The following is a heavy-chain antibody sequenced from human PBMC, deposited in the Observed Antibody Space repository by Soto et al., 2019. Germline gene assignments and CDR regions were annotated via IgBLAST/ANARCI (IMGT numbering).Heavy chain of an antibody. J-gene: IGHJ3*02. CDR3: AKDNTKGRGMATTDDAFDI. V-gene: IGHV3-30*18. CDR1: GFTFSSYG. D-gene: IGHD5-12*01. CDR2: ISYAGSNK. Sequence: GGSLRLSCAASGFTFSSYGMHWVRQGPGKGLEWVAVISYAGSNKYYADSVKGRFTISRDNSKNTLYLQMNSLRAEDTAVYYCAKDNTKGRGMATTDDAFDIWGQGTMVTVSS.